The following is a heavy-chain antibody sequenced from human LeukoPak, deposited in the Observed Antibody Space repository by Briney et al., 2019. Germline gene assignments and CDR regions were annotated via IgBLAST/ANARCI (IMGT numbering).Heavy chain of an antibody. D-gene: IGHD3-16*01. CDR3: ARQSLYPPPDY. CDR2: IYYSGST. J-gene: IGHJ4*02. V-gene: IGHV4-59*08. Sequence: KPSETLSHTCTVSGGSMSSNYWSWIRQPPGKGLEWIGYIYYSGSTNYNPSLKSRVTTSVDTSKNQFSLKLSSVTAADTAVYYCARQSLYPPPDYWGPGTLVTVSS. CDR1: GGSMSSNY.